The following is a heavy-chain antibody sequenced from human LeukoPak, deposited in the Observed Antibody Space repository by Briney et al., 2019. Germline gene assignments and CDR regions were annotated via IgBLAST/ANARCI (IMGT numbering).Heavy chain of an antibody. Sequence: PSETLSLTCTVSGYSISSGYYWGWIRQPPGKGLEWIGSIYHSGSTYYNPSLKSRVTISVDTSKNQFSLKLSSVTAADTAVYYCARGGYYYDSSGYPPDAFDIWGQGTMVTVSS. CDR1: GYSISSGYY. CDR3: ARGGYYYDSSGYPPDAFDI. CDR2: IYHSGST. J-gene: IGHJ3*02. V-gene: IGHV4-38-2*02. D-gene: IGHD3-22*01.